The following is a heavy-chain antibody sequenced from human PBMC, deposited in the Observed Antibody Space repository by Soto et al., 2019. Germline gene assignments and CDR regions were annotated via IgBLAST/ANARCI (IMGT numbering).Heavy chain of an antibody. V-gene: IGHV4-31*03. Sequence: PSETLSLTCIVSGGTISSGGYYWSWIRQHLGKGLEWIGYIYYSGTTYYNPSLKSRVTISVDTSKNQFSLKLSSVTAADTAVYYCARAVVVVSTWFDPWGQGTLVTVSS. CDR2: IYYSGTT. J-gene: IGHJ5*02. CDR1: GGTISSGGYY. D-gene: IGHD2-15*01. CDR3: ARAVVVVSTWFDP.